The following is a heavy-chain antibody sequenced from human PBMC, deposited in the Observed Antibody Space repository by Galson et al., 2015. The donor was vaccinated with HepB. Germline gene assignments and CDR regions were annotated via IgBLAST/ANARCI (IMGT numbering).Heavy chain of an antibody. J-gene: IGHJ6*02. CDR1: GFTFSSYG. CDR3: ARDKAIRGSGSYGNYYYGMDV. Sequence: SLRLSCAASGFTFSSYGMHWVRQAPGKGLEWVAVIWYDGSNKYYADSVKGRFTISRDNSKNTLYLQMNSLRAEDTAVYYCARDKAIRGSGSYGNYYYGMDVWGQGTTVTVSS. D-gene: IGHD3-10*01. CDR2: IWYDGSNK. V-gene: IGHV3-33*08.